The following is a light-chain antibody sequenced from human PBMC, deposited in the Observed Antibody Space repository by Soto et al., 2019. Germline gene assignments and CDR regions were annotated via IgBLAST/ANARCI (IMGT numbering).Light chain of an antibody. V-gene: IGKV1-9*01. CDR2: AAS. Sequence: DIQLTQSPSFVSASIGDRVTIICRASQAISTSLAWYQQSPGKAPKLLIYAASTLHTGVPSRFSGSGSGTEFTLKISGLQPEDFATYYCQQRNSYPITFGQGKRLDIK. J-gene: IGKJ5*01. CDR1: QAISTS. CDR3: QQRNSYPIT.